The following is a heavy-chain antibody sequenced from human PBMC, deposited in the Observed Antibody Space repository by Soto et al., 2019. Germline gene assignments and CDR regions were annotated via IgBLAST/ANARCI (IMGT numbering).Heavy chain of an antibody. CDR3: AKDRGDYDFWSGHYYYGMDV. Sequence: GGSLRLSCAASGFTFSSYGMHWVRQAPGKGLEWVAVISYDGSNKYYADSVKGRFTISRDNSKNTLYLQMNSLRAEDTAVYYCAKDRGDYDFWSGHYYYGMDVWGQGTTVTVSS. J-gene: IGHJ6*02. CDR2: ISYDGSNK. D-gene: IGHD3-3*01. CDR1: GFTFSSYG. V-gene: IGHV3-30*18.